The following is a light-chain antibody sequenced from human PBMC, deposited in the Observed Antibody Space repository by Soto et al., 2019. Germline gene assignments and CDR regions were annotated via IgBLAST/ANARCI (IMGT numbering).Light chain of an antibody. J-gene: IGKJ4*01. Sequence: EIVMTQYPATLSLSPGERATLSCRASLSVSSDLAWYRQKPGQAPRLLIYRAFTRATGIPARFSGSGFGTDFTLTISSLQSEDFAVYYCQQYNNWPLTFGGGTKVDIK. CDR2: RAF. CDR3: QQYNNWPLT. V-gene: IGKV3-15*01. CDR1: LSVSSD.